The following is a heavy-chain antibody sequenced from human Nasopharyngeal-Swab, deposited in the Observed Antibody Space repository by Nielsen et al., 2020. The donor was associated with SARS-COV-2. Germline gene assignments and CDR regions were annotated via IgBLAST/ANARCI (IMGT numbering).Heavy chain of an antibody. Sequence: LSLTCAASGSIFSTYTMNWVRQAPGKGLEWLSSIRSSTSYIYYADSVKGRFTISRDNAKNSLYLQMNSLRTEDTAVYYCATSGYSSGWIFWGQGTLVTVSS. V-gene: IGHV3-21*01. CDR3: ATSGYSSGWIF. D-gene: IGHD6-19*01. CDR2: IRSSTSYI. J-gene: IGHJ4*02. CDR1: GSIFSTYT.